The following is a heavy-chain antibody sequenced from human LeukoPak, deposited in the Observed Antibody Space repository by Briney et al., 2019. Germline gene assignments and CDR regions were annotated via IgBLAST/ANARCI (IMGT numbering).Heavy chain of an antibody. Sequence: ASVRVSCKASGYTFTIYGISWVRQAPGQGLEWMGWISAYNGNTNYAQKLQGRVTMTTDTSTSTAYMELRSLRSDDTAVYYCARCGYSYGYRYFDLWGRGTLVTVSS. V-gene: IGHV1-18*01. J-gene: IGHJ2*01. CDR3: ARCGYSYGYRYFDL. CDR2: ISAYNGNT. CDR1: GYTFTIYG. D-gene: IGHD5-18*01.